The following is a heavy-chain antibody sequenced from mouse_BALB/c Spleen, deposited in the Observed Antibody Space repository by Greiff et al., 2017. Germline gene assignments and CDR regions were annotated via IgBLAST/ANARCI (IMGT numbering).Heavy chain of an antibody. CDR3: ARSDYYGSSYVAY. CDR1: GYTFTSYW. J-gene: IGHJ3*01. V-gene: IGHV1S81*02. Sequence: QVQLQQPGAELVKPGASVKLSCKASGYTFTSYWMHWVKQRPGQGLEWIGEINPSNGRTNYNEKFKSKATLTVDKSSSTAYMQLSSLTSEDSAVYYCARSDYYGSSYVAYWGQGTLVTVSA. D-gene: IGHD1-1*01. CDR2: INPSNGRT.